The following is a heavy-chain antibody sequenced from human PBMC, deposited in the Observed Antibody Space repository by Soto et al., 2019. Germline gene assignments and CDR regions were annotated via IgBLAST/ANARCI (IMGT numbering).Heavy chain of an antibody. D-gene: IGHD3-3*01. CDR3: ARQFTIFGVVYDY. Sequence: SETLSLTCTVSGGSISSSSYYWGWIRQPPGKGLEWIGSIYYSGSTYYNPSLKSRVTISVDTSKNQFSLKLSSVTAADTAVYCCARQFTIFGVVYDYWGQGTLVTVSS. CDR1: GGSISSSSYY. J-gene: IGHJ4*02. CDR2: IYYSGST. V-gene: IGHV4-39*01.